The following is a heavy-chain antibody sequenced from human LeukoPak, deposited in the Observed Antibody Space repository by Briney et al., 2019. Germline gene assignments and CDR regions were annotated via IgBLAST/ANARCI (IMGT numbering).Heavy chain of an antibody. J-gene: IGHJ3*02. D-gene: IGHD2-21*01. CDR1: GGSISSSSYY. CDR2: IYYSGST. Sequence: PSETLSLTCTVSGGSISSSSYYWGWIRQPPGKGLEWIGSIYYSGSTYYNPSLKSRVTISVDTSKNQFSLKLSSVTAADTAVYYCARPTVLCGGDCYSDAFDIWGQGTMVTVSS. CDR3: ARPTVLCGGDCYSDAFDI. V-gene: IGHV4-39*01.